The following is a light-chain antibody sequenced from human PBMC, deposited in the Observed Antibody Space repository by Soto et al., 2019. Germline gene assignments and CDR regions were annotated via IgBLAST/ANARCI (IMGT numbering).Light chain of an antibody. CDR2: DTS. CDR3: QQYSQWPPAT. J-gene: IGKJ4*01. V-gene: IGKV3-15*01. CDR1: QRVGTN. Sequence: EIVMTQSPATLSVSPGERLTLSCRASQRVGTNLAWYQQKPRQAPRLLIYDTSNRATGIPARFSGSGSGTEFTLTISSLQSDDFAVYYCQQYSQWPPATFGGGTKVEIK.